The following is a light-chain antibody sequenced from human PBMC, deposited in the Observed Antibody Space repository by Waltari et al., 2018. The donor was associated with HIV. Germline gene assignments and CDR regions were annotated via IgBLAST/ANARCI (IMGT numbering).Light chain of an antibody. CDR1: SSNIGRNN. CDR3: STWEVSLNGYWV. CDR2: SNN. V-gene: IGLV1-44*01. Sequence: QSVLTPPPSAYGTPGQRVTISCSGSSSNIGRNNVNWYQQVPGTAPKPRIYSNNHRPVRVPDRFSGPKSCTSASLAISGLQSEDGADYYCSTWEVSLNGYWVFGGGTKLTVL. J-gene: IGLJ3*02.